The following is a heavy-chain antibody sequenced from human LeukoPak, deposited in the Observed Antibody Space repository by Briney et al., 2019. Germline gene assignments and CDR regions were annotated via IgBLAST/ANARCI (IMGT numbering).Heavy chain of an antibody. J-gene: IGHJ4*02. CDR1: GYTFSTYP. CDR3: ARGDSSGYSLAY. V-gene: IGHV1-69*13. D-gene: IGHD3-22*01. CDR2: IIPIFGTA. Sequence: GASVKVSCKASGYTFSTYPMNWVRQAPGQGLEWMGGIIPIFGTANYAQKFQGRVTITADESTSTAYMELSSLRSEDTAVYYCARGDSSGYSLAYWGQGTLVTVSS.